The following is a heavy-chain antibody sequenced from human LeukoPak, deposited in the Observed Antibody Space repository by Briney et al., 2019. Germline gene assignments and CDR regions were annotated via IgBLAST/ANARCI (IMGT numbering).Heavy chain of an antibody. Sequence: ASVKVSCKASGYNFGIFGISWVRQAPGQGLEWMGWISANNGNTNYAQNLQGRVTMATDTSKSTAYMELRSLRSDDTAVYYCARVGVVVPAAWFGPWGQGTLVTVSS. J-gene: IGHJ5*02. CDR1: GYNFGIFG. D-gene: IGHD2-2*01. CDR2: ISANNGNT. CDR3: ARVGVVVPAAWFGP. V-gene: IGHV1-18*01.